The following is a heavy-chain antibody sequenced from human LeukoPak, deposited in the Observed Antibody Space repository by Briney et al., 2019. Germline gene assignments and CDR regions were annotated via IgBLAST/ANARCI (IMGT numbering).Heavy chain of an antibody. V-gene: IGHV5-10-1*01. CDR3: ARHGVYSGYDPIWGLAAANY. J-gene: IGHJ4*02. CDR2: IDPSDSYT. Sequence: GESLKIPCKGSGYSFTSYWISWVRQMPGKGLEWMGRIDPSDSYTNYSPSFQGHVTISADKSISTAYLQWSSLKASDTAMYYCARHGVYSGYDPIWGLAAANYWGQGTLVTVSS. CDR1: GYSFTSYW. D-gene: IGHD5-12*01.